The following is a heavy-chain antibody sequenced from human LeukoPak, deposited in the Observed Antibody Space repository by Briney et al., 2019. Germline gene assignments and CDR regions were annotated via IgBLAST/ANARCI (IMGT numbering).Heavy chain of an antibody. Sequence: ASVKVSCKASGYTFTSYAMHWVRQAPGQRLEWMGWINAGNGNTKYSQEFQGRVTITRDTSASTAYMELSSLRSEDMAVYYCARVSSVATIWLFFDYWGQGTLVTVSS. CDR1: GYTFTSYA. D-gene: IGHD5-24*01. V-gene: IGHV1-3*03. CDR3: ARVSSVATIWLFFDY. CDR2: INAGNGNT. J-gene: IGHJ4*02.